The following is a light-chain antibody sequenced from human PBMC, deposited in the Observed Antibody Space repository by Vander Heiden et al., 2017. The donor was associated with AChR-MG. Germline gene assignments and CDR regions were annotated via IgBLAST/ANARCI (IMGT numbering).Light chain of an antibody. Sequence: QSVLTQPPSVSGAPGQWLTISCTGSSSNIGAGYNGHWYQQLPGTAPKLLSYNNNNRPSGVPDRFSGSKSGTAASLAITGLQAEDEADYYCQSYDSSLSGYVFGSGTKVTVL. CDR1: SSNIGAGYN. CDR3: QSYDSSLSGYV. CDR2: NNN. J-gene: IGLJ1*01. V-gene: IGLV1-40*01.